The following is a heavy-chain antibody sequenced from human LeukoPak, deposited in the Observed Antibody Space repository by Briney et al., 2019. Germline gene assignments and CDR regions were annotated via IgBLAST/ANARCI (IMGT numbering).Heavy chain of an antibody. Sequence: SETLSLTCTVSGGSISSGSYYWSWIRQPAGKGLEWIGRIYTSGSTNYNPSLKSRVTISVDTSKNQFSLKLSSVTAADTAVYYCAREGYGDWRLYYYYYMDVWGKGTTVTISS. J-gene: IGHJ6*03. D-gene: IGHD4-17*01. CDR3: AREGYGDWRLYYYYYMDV. CDR2: IYTSGST. V-gene: IGHV4-61*02. CDR1: GGSISSGSYY.